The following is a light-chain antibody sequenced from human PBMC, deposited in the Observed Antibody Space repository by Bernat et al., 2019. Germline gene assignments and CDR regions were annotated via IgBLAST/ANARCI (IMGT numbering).Light chain of an antibody. CDR1: QDIRND. CDR2: AAS. Sequence: DVQMTQSPSSLSASVGDRLTITCLASQDIRNDMVWFHQLSGKSPKRLIYAASRLQSGVPSRFSDSASGTEFTLTLSSLQPDDFGTYYCLQRSAFPHTFGGRTKVDI. J-gene: IGKJ4*01. V-gene: IGKV1-17*01. CDR3: LQRSAFPHT.